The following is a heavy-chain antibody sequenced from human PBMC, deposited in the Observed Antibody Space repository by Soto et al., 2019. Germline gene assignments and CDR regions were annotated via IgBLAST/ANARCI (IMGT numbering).Heavy chain of an antibody. CDR3: ASPSGYDRSYYYYGMDV. V-gene: IGHV4-39*01. J-gene: IGHJ6*02. Sequence: SETLSLTXTVSGGSISSSSYYWGWIRQPPGKGLEWIGSIYYSGSTYYNPSLKSRVTISVDTSKNQFSLKLSSVTAADTAVYYCASPSGYDRSYYYYGMDVWGQGTTVTVSS. D-gene: IGHD5-12*01. CDR1: GGSISSSSYY. CDR2: IYYSGST.